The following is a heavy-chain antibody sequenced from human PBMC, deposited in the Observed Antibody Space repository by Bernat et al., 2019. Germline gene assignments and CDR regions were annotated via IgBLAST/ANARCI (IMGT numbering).Heavy chain of an antibody. D-gene: IGHD3-10*01. CDR1: GFTFSSYG. CDR3: ANASTPVWFGELFPDY. V-gene: IGHV3-30*18. Sequence: QVQLVESGGGVVQPGRSLRLSCAASGFTFSSYGMHWVRQAPGKGLEWVAVISYDGSNKYYADSVKGRFTISRDNSKNTLYLQMNSLRAEDTAVYYCANASTPVWFGELFPDYWGQGTLVTVSS. CDR2: ISYDGSNK. J-gene: IGHJ4*02.